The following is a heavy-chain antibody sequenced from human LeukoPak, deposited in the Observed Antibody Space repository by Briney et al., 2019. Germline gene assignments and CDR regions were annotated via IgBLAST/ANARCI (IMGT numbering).Heavy chain of an antibody. CDR3: ARETVTWFDY. Sequence: SETLSLTCTASGGSISSYYWSWIRQPPGKGLEWIGYIYYSGSTNYNPSLKSRVTISVDTSKNQFSLKLSSVTAADTAVYYCARETVTWFDYWGQGTLVTVSS. CDR2: IYYSGST. V-gene: IGHV4-59*01. J-gene: IGHJ4*02. D-gene: IGHD4-11*01. CDR1: GGSISSYY.